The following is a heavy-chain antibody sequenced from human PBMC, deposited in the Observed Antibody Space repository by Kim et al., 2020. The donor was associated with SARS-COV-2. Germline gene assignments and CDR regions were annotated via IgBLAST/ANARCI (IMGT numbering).Heavy chain of an antibody. D-gene: IGHD3-10*01. CDR1: GFMFSNYG. CDR3: AKDVSSGSVLYYGLGR. Sequence: GGSLRLSCAASGFMFSNYGMNWVRQAPGKGLEWVAGLWYDGSNEFHADSVRGRFTISRDKSKKMLYLQMDSLRAEDTAVYYCAKDVSSGSVLYYGLGRWGQGTTVTVSS. V-gene: IGHV3-33*03. J-gene: IGHJ6*02. CDR2: LWYDGSNE.